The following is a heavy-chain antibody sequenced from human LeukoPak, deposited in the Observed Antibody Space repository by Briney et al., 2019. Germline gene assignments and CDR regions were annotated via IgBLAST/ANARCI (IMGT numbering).Heavy chain of an antibody. D-gene: IGHD3-10*01. Sequence: PSETLSLTCAVYGGSFSGYYWSWIRQPPGKGLEWIGEINHSGSTNYNPSLKGRVTISVDTSKNQFSLKLSSVTAADTAVYYCAGNMVRGAYYYYYGMDVWGQGTTVTVSS. J-gene: IGHJ6*02. CDR2: INHSGST. CDR1: GGSFSGYY. V-gene: IGHV4-34*01. CDR3: AGNMVRGAYYYYYGMDV.